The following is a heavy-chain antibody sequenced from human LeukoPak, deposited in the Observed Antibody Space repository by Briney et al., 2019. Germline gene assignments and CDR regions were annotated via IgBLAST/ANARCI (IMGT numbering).Heavy chain of an antibody. Sequence: PGGSLRLSCAASGFTFSSYGMNWVRQAPGKGLEWVSGIRGSGGSTYYADSVKGRFTISRDNSKNTVYLQMNSLRAEDTAVYYCAKDAYFDFWSGYYVYWGQGTLVTVSS. CDR3: AKDAYFDFWSGYYVY. V-gene: IGHV3-23*01. D-gene: IGHD3-3*01. CDR1: GFTFSSYG. J-gene: IGHJ4*02. CDR2: IRGSGGST.